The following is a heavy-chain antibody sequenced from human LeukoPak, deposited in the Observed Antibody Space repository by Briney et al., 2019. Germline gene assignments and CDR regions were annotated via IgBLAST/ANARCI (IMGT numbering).Heavy chain of an antibody. J-gene: IGHJ4*02. D-gene: IGHD3-10*01. CDR2: MNPNSGNT. CDR1: GYTFTTYD. CDR3: ARRIRGAPTDY. V-gene: IGHV1-8*01. Sequence: ASVKVSCKGSGYTFTTYDLNWVRQATGQGLEWMGWMNPNSGNTGYAQKFQGRVTMTRNISITTAYMELSNLTSEDTAGYYCARRIRGAPTDYWGQGTLVTVSS.